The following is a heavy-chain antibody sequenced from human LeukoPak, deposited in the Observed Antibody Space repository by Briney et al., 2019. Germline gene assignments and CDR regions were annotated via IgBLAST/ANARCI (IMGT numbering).Heavy chain of an antibody. J-gene: IGHJ4*02. V-gene: IGHV4-59*12. CDR1: GGSISSYY. Sequence: SETLSLTCTVSGGSISSYYWSWIRQPPGKGLEWIGYISYSGSTYYNPSLKSRVTISVDTSKNQFSLKLSSVTAADTAVYYCARVDRYDIYFDYWGQGTLVTVSS. D-gene: IGHD3-9*01. CDR2: ISYSGST. CDR3: ARVDRYDIYFDY.